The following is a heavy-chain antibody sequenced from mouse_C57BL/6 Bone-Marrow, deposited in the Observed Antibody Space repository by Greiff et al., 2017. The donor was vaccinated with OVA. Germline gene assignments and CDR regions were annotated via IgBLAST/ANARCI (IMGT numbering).Heavy chain of an antibody. J-gene: IGHJ4*01. D-gene: IGHD1-1*01. V-gene: IGHV1-69*01. Sequence: QVQLQQSGAELVMPGASVKLSCKASGYTFTSYWMHWVKQRPGQGLEWIGEIDPSDSYTNYNQKFKGKSTLTVDKSSSTAYMQLSSLTSEDSAVYYCARGGPITTVVADYAMDYWGQGTSVTVSS. CDR3: ARGGPITTVVADYAMDY. CDR1: GYTFTSYW. CDR2: IDPSDSYT.